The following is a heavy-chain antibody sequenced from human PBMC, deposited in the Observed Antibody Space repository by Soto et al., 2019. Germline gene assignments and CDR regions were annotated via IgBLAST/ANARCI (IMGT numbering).Heavy chain of an antibody. CDR3: ARDPGYSSSHNWFDP. V-gene: IGHV4-30-4*01. D-gene: IGHD6-6*01. CDR1: GGSISSGDYY. CDR2: IYYSGST. J-gene: IGHJ5*02. Sequence: QVQLQESGPGLVKPSQTLSLTCTVSGGSISSGDYYWSWIRQPPGKGLEWIGYIYYSGSTYYNPSLKSRVTISVERSKDQGSRKLSSVTAADTAVYYCARDPGYSSSHNWFDPWGQGTLVTVSS.